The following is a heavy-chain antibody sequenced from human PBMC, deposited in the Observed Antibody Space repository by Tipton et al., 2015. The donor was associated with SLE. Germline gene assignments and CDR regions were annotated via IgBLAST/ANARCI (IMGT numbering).Heavy chain of an antibody. CDR3: ARTKGSSGGNFDY. J-gene: IGHJ4*02. CDR1: GGSVSSGSYY. V-gene: IGHV4-61*01. CDR2: IYYSGST. Sequence: TLSLTCTVSGGSVSSGSYYWSWIRQPPGKGLEWIGYIYYSGSTNYNPSLKSRVTISVDTSKNQFSLKLSSVTAADTAVYYCARTKGSSGGNFDYWGQGTLVTVSS. D-gene: IGHD6-13*01.